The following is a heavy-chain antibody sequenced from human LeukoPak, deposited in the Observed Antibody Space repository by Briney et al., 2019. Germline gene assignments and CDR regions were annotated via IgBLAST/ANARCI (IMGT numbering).Heavy chain of an antibody. V-gene: IGHV3-23*01. CDR2: ISGSGGST. J-gene: IGHJ3*02. CDR1: GFTFSDYY. D-gene: IGHD2-8*02. Sequence: GGSLRLSCAASGFTFSDYYMSWIRQAPGKGLEWVSTISGSGGSTYYADSVKGRFTISRDNSKNTLYLQMNSLRAEDTAVYYCAKDTPTAGRYDAFDIWGQGTMVTVSS. CDR3: AKDTPTAGRYDAFDI.